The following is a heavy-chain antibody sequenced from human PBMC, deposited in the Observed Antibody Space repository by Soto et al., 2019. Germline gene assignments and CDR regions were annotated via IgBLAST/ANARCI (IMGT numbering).Heavy chain of an antibody. Sequence: SETLSLTGTVSGGSIGSYHLSWVRQHPGKGLEWIASFYYTGNTDYNPSLGSRVTISIDAPENQISLKLTSVTAADTAFYYCARDKVLTGMFDLWGQGTLVTVSS. CDR1: GGSIGSYH. D-gene: IGHD3-16*01. V-gene: IGHV4-59*01. J-gene: IGHJ5*02. CDR3: ARDKVLTGMFDL. CDR2: FYYTGNT.